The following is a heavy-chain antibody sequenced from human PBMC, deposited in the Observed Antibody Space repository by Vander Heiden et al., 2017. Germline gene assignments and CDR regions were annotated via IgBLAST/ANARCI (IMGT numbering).Heavy chain of an antibody. CDR1: GGSFSGYY. J-gene: IGHJ4*02. CDR3: AREDSSGYQTFDY. Sequence: QVQLQQWGAGLLKPSETLSFTCAVSGGSFSGYYWSWIRQPPGKGLEWIGEINHSGSTNYNPSLKSRVTISVDTSKNQFSLKLSSVTAADTAVYYCAREDSSGYQTFDYWGQGTLVTVSS. CDR2: INHSGST. D-gene: IGHD3-22*01. V-gene: IGHV4-34*01.